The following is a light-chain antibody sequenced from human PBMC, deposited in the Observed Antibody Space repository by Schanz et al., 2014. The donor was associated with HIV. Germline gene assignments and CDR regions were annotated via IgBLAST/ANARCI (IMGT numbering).Light chain of an antibody. Sequence: QSVLTQPASVSGSPGQSITISCTGTSSDIGGYNYVSWYQQHPGKAPKLILYDVDNRPAGVSNRFSGSKSGNTASLTISGLRADDEADYYCSSYTTSSTLVFGGGTKLTVL. CDR1: SSDIGGYNY. CDR3: SSYTTSSTLV. J-gene: IGLJ2*01. CDR2: DVD. V-gene: IGLV2-14*03.